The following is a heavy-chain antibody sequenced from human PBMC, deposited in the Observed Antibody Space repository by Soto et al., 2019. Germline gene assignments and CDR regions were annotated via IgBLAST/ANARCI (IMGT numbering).Heavy chain of an antibody. Sequence: LRLSCAASGFTFSSYGMHWVRQAPGKGLEWVSVIYGGGTTYYADSVKGRFTISRDNSKNTLFLQVNSLRVEDTAVYYCVQTTGWPGFDFWGQGTLVTVSS. J-gene: IGHJ4*02. CDR3: VQTTGWPGFDF. V-gene: IGHV3-NL1*01. CDR1: GFTFSSYG. D-gene: IGHD6-19*01. CDR2: IYGGGTT.